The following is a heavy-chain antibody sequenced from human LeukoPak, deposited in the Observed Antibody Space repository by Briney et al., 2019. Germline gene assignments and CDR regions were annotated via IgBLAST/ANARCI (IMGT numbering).Heavy chain of an antibody. CDR2: ISSSGSII. CDR3: ARTMWGFDY. Sequence: GGCVRLSCASSGFAFSDYEMNWVRQAPGKGLEWVSYISSSGSIIYYADSVKGRFTISRDNAKRSLFLQMNSLRVEDTAVYYCARTMWGFDYWGQGTLVTVSS. J-gene: IGHJ4*02. CDR1: GFAFSDYE. V-gene: IGHV3-48*03. D-gene: IGHD7-27*01.